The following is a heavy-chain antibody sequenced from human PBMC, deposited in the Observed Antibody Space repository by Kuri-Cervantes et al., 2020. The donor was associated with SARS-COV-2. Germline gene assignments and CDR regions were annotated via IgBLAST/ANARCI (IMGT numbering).Heavy chain of an antibody. J-gene: IGHJ4*02. CDR3: ARLLIAAAGPDFDY. CDR2: IYYSGST. Sequence: SETLSLTCTVSGGSISSDYWSWIRQPPGKGLEWIGSIYYSGSTYYNPPLKSRVTISVDTSKNQFSLKLSSVTAADTAVYYCARLLIAAAGPDFDYWGQGTLVTVSS. CDR1: GGSISSDY. V-gene: IGHV4-39*01. D-gene: IGHD6-13*01.